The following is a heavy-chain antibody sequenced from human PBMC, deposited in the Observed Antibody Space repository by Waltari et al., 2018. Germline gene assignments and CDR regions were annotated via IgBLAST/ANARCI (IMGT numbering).Heavy chain of an antibody. CDR2: IYYSGST. D-gene: IGHD2-8*01. V-gene: IGHV4-39*01. CDR1: GGSISSSSYY. Sequence: QLQLQESGPGLVKPSETLSLTCTVSGGSISSSSYYWGWIRQPPGKGLEWIGSIYYSGSTYYNPSLKGRVTIAVDTSKNQFSLKLSSVTAADTAVYYCARHPAMTIMLWYFDLWGRGTLVTVSS. J-gene: IGHJ2*01. CDR3: ARHPAMTIMLWYFDL.